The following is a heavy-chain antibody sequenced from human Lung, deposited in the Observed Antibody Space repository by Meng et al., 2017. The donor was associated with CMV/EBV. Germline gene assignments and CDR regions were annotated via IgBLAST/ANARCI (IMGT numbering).Heavy chain of an antibody. CDR1: GFTFSSYA. Sequence: GEXXTISCAASGFTFSSYAMSWVRQAPGKGLEWVSVMYSGGSRTYYVDSVKGRFTISRDNSKNTLYLQMNSLRDEDTAVYYCAKEVGAPKEEGGGVGTIFRVVMIPNYYYGMDVXRQGXTVTVSS. V-gene: IGHV3-23*03. CDR3: AKEVGAPKEEGGGVGTIFRVVMIPNYYYGMDV. D-gene: IGHD3-3*01. J-gene: IGHJ6*02. CDR2: MYSGGSRT.